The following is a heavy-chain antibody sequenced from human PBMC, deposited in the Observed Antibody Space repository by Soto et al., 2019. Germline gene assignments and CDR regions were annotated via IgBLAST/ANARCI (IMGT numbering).Heavy chain of an antibody. D-gene: IGHD6-13*01. V-gene: IGHV1-24*01. CDR1: GYTLTELS. J-gene: IGHJ4*02. CDR2: FDPEDGET. CDR3: ATWAAGLAYLDY. Sequence: ASVKVSCKVSGYTLTELSMHWVRQAPGKGLEWMGGFDPEDGETIYAQKFQGRVTMTEDTSTDTAYMELSSLRSEDTAVYYCATWAAGLAYLDYWGQGTLVTVSS.